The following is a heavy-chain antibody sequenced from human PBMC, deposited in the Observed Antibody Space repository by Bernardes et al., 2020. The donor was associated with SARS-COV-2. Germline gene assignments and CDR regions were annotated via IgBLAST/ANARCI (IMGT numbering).Heavy chain of an antibody. Sequence: GGSLRLSCTASGFTFGDYAMSWFRQAPGKGLEWVGFIRSKAYGGTTEYAASVKGRFTISRDDSKSIAYLQMNSLKTEDTAVYYCTRDDRYSSGWDPAVDYYYGMDVWGQGTTVTVSS. CDR3: TRDDRYSSGWDPAVDYYYGMDV. V-gene: IGHV3-49*03. CDR2: IRSKAYGGTT. D-gene: IGHD6-19*01. J-gene: IGHJ6*02. CDR1: GFTFGDYA.